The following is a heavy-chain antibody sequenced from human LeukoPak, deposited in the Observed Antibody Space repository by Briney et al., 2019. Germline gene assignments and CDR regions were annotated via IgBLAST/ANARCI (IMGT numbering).Heavy chain of an antibody. Sequence: SETLSLTCTVSGSITSSSYYWAWIRQPPGKGLEWIGYIYYSGSTYYNPSLKSRVTISVDTSKNQFSLKLSSVTAADTAVYYCARDSTPDGGAVADWGQGTLVTVSS. V-gene: IGHV4-30-4*08. CDR3: ARDSTPDGGAVAD. D-gene: IGHD6-19*01. CDR1: GSITSSSYY. CDR2: IYYSGST. J-gene: IGHJ4*02.